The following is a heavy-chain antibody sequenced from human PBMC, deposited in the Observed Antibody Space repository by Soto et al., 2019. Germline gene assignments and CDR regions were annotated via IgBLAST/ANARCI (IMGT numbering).Heavy chain of an antibody. V-gene: IGHV3-7*01. CDR2: INPDESET. CDR1: GFTFSSHW. J-gene: IGHJ4*02. Sequence: GSLRLSCEISGFTFSSHWMAWVRQVAGKGLEWVANINPDESETNYVDSVRGRFTISRDSAKSSLCLQMNSLRVEDTAVYYCARDPANGALDYWGQGTLVTVSS. CDR3: ARDPANGALDY.